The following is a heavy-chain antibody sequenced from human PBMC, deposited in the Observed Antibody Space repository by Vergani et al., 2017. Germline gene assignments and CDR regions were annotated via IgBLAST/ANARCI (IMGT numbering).Heavy chain of an antibody. CDR1: GFTFSSYA. CDR2: ISRSVGST. CDR3: AKSLYYYDSSGYYPTYFDY. J-gene: IGHJ4*02. V-gene: IGHV3-23*01. D-gene: IGHD3-22*01. Sequence: EVQLLESGGGLVQPGGSLRLSCAASGFTFSSYAMSWVRQAPGQGLELVSAISRSVGSTYYADSVKGRFTISRDNSKNTLYLQMNSLRAEDTAVYYCAKSLYYYDSSGYYPTYFDYWGQGTLVTVSS.